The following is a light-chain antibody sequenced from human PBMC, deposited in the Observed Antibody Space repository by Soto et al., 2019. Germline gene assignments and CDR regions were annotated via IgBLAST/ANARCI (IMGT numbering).Light chain of an antibody. V-gene: IGKV3-15*01. Sequence: EIVMTQSPATLSVSPGERATLSCRASQSVSSNLARYQQNPGQAPRLLIYGASTRATGIPARFSGSGSGTEFTLTISGLQSEDFAIYFCQQYNNWPPDRTFGQGTKVEIK. CDR1: QSVSSN. CDR3: QQYNNWPPDRT. CDR2: GAS. J-gene: IGKJ1*01.